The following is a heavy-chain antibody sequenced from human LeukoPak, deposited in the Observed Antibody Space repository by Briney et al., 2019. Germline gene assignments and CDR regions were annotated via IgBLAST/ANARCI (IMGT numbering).Heavy chain of an antibody. CDR2: INPNSGGT. CDR1: GYTFTGYY. D-gene: IGHD3-16*01. V-gene: IGHV1-2*02. Sequence: ASVKVSCRASGYTFTGYYMHWVRQAPGQGLEWMGWINPNSGGTNYAQKFQGRVTMTRDTSISTAYMELSRLRSDDTAVYYCASGGEGQLPPHLLDYWGQGTLVTVSS. J-gene: IGHJ4*02. CDR3: ASGGEGQLPPHLLDY.